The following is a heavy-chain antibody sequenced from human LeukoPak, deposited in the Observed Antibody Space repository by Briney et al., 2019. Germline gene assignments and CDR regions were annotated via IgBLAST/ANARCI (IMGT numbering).Heavy chain of an antibody. CDR1: GFTFDDYA. D-gene: IGHD1-26*01. CDR2: ISWNSGSI. V-gene: IGHV3-9*01. CDR3: AQAVSYYYFDY. Sequence: GRPLRLSCAASGFTFDDYAMHWVRQAPGKGLEWVSGISWNSGSIGYADSVKGRFTISRDNAKNSLYLQMNSLRAEDTALYYCAQAVSYYYFDYWGQGTLVTVSS. J-gene: IGHJ4*02.